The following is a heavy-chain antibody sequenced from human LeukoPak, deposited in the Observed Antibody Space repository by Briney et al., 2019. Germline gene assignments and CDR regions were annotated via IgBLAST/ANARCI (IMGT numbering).Heavy chain of an antibody. D-gene: IGHD3-3*01. J-gene: IGHJ6*02. CDR3: AREGTDYDFWSGPHGMDV. Sequence: PSETLSLTCTVSGGSISSYYWSRIRQPPGKGLEWIGYIYYSGSTNYNPSLKSRVTISVDTSKNQFSLKLSSVTAADTAVYYCAREGTDYDFWSGPHGMDVWGQGTTVTVSS. V-gene: IGHV4-59*01. CDR1: GGSISSYY. CDR2: IYYSGST.